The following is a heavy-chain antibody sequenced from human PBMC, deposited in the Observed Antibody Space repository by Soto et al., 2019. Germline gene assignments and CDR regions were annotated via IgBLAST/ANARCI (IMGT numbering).Heavy chain of an antibody. Sequence: ETLSLTCTVSGVSISSNDYYWGWGRQPPGKGLEWIGSLHSSGSTYYNPSLKSRVTISVDTSKNQFSLRVISVTAADTAVYVCAIQASTKNFAFWGHGTIVAFSS. CDR1: GVSISSNDYY. CDR3: AIQASTKNFAF. CDR2: LHSSGST. V-gene: IGHV4-39*01. D-gene: IGHD2-8*01. J-gene: IGHJ4*01.